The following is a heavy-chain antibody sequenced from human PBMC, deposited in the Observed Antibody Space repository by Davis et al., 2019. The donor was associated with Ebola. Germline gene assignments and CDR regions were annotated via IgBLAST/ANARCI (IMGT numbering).Heavy chain of an antibody. D-gene: IGHD3-3*01. CDR2: IFPGDSDT. CDR3: ARFLEWKADY. Sequence: GESLKISCKASGYSFPSYWLVWVRQMPGKGLECMGIIFPGDSDTRYSPSFQGQVTISADKSITTAYLQWSSLKASDTAMYYCARFLEWKADYWGQGTLVTVPS. J-gene: IGHJ4*02. CDR1: GYSFPSYW. V-gene: IGHV5-51*01.